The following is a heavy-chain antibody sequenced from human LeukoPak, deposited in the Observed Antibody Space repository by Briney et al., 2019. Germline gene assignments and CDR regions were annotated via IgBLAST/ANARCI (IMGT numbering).Heavy chain of an antibody. D-gene: IGHD3-10*01. CDR3: ARLGSDYYYAPNWFDP. J-gene: IGHJ5*02. CDR1: GYSFTSYW. Sequence: GESLKISCKGSGYSFTSYWIGRVRQMPGKGLEWMGIIYPGDSDTRYSPSFQGQVTISADKSISTAYLQWSSLKASDTAMYYCARLGSDYYYAPNWFDPWGQGTLVTVSS. V-gene: IGHV5-51*01. CDR2: IYPGDSDT.